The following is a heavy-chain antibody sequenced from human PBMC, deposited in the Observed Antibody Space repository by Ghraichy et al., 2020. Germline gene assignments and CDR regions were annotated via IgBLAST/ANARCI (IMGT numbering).Heavy chain of an antibody. CDR3: ANGDSSGYGFDY. CDR1: GASITSHY. J-gene: IGHJ4*02. D-gene: IGHD3-22*01. CDR2: IYTSGST. V-gene: IGHV4-4*07. Sequence: GSLRLSCTVSGASITSHYWSWIRQPAGKGLEWIGRIYTSGSTNYNPSLKSRVTMSVDTSKNQFSLKLSSVTAADTAVYYCANGDSSGYGFDYWGQGTLVTVSS.